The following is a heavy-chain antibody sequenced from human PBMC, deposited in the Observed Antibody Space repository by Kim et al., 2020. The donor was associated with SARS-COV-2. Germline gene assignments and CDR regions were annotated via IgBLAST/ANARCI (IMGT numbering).Heavy chain of an antibody. J-gene: IGHJ6*02. CDR3: AKDRLPCSGGSCSIYYYYGMDV. CDR1: GFTFDDYA. D-gene: IGHD2-15*01. CDR2: ISWNSGSI. Sequence: GGSLRLSCAASGFTFDDYAMHWVRQAPGKGLEWVSGISWNSGSIGYADSVKGRFTISRDNAKNSLYLQMNSLRAEDTALYYCAKDRLPCSGGSCSIYYYYGMDVWGQGTTVTVSS. V-gene: IGHV3-9*01.